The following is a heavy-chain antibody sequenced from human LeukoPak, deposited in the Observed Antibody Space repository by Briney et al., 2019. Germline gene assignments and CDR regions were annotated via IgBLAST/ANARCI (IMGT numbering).Heavy chain of an antibody. CDR1: GFTFSSYS. J-gene: IGHJ4*02. Sequence: GRSLRLSCAASGFTFSSYSMHWVRQAPGKGLEWVAVISYDGSNKYYADSVKGRFTISRDNSKNTLYLQMNSLRAGDTAVYYCAKDREWLEPSMAFDYWGQGTLVTVSS. CDR2: ISYDGSNK. V-gene: IGHV3-30*18. CDR3: AKDREWLEPSMAFDY. D-gene: IGHD6-19*01.